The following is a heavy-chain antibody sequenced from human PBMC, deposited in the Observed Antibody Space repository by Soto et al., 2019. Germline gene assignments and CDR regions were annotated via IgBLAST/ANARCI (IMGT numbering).Heavy chain of an antibody. CDR1: GFTFDDYA. CDR3: AKEGPAVTDYFDY. Sequence: EVQLVESGGGLVKPGGSLRLSCAASGFTFDDYAMHWVRQAPGKGLEWVSGISWNSGSIGYADSVKGRFTISRDNAKNSLYLQMNSLRAEDTALYYCAKEGPAVTDYFDYWGQGTLVTVSS. D-gene: IGHD6-13*01. J-gene: IGHJ4*02. CDR2: ISWNSGSI. V-gene: IGHV3-9*01.